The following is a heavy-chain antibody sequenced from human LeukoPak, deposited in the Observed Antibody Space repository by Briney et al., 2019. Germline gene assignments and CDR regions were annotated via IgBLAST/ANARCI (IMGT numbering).Heavy chain of an antibody. J-gene: IGHJ3*02. V-gene: IGHV3-30-3*01. CDR3: AGPPYDYVWGSYQWGGAFDI. CDR1: GFTFGSYA. CDR2: ISYDGSNK. D-gene: IGHD3-16*02. Sequence: PGGSLRLSCAASGFTFGSYAMHWVRQAPGKGLEWVAVISYDGSNKYYADSVKGRFTISRDNSKNTLYLQMNSLKAEDTAVYYCAGPPYDYVWGSYQWGGAFDIWGQGTMVTVSS.